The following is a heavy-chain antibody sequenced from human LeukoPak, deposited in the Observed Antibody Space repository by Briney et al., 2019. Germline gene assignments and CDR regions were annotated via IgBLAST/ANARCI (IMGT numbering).Heavy chain of an antibody. V-gene: IGHV4-30-2*01. CDR2: MYSSGYT. J-gene: IGHJ4*02. CDR1: GGSITNGTYF. D-gene: IGHD3-10*01. CDR3: ARDDYGTGKACV. Sequence: SETLSLTCDVSGGSITNGTYFWSWIRQPPGKGLEWIGYMYSSGYTYYNPSLKSRLTLSIDVSKNQFSLSLRSVTAADTAVYYCARDDYGTGKACVWGQGTLVTVSS.